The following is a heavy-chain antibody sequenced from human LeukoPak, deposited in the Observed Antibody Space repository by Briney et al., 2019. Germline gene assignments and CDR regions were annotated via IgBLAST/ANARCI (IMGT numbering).Heavy chain of an antibody. CDR1: GFTFSSYG. Sequence: GGSLRLSCAASGFTFSSYGMSWVRQAPGKGLEWVSAISGSGGSTYYADSVKGRFTISRDNSKNTLYLQMNSLRAEDTAVYYCAKVPSPYYYYYYMDVWGKGTTDTISS. V-gene: IGHV3-23*01. CDR2: ISGSGGST. J-gene: IGHJ6*03. CDR3: AKVPSPYYYYYYMDV. D-gene: IGHD6-6*01.